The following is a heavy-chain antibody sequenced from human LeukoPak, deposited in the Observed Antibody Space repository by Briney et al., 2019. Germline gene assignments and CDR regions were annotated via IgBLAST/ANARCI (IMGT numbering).Heavy chain of an antibody. V-gene: IGHV1-2*02. CDR3: ARPYDDSGYYYNY. CDR1: GYTFTGYY. J-gene: IGHJ4*02. CDR2: INPNTGTT. Sequence: ASVKVSCKASGYTFTGYYIHWVRQAPGQGLEWMGWINPNTGTTNYAQKFQGRVTMTTDTSTTTAYMELSRLTSDDTAVYYCARPYDDSGYYYNYWGQGTLVTVSS. D-gene: IGHD3-22*01.